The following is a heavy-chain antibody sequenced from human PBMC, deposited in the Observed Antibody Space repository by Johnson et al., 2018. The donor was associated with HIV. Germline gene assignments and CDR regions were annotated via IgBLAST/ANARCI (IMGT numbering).Heavy chain of an antibody. CDR2: ISYDGSNK. CDR3: AREGPGYSSGWYAFDL. D-gene: IGHD6-19*01. V-gene: IGHV3-30*04. CDR1: GFTFSSYA. J-gene: IGHJ3*01. Sequence: QVQLVESGGGVVQPGRSLRLSCAASGFTFSSYAMHWVRQAPGKGLEWVAVISYDGSNKYYADSVRGRFTISRDTSKNTMYLQMNSLRAEDTALYYCAREGPGYSSGWYAFDLWGQGTMVTVSS.